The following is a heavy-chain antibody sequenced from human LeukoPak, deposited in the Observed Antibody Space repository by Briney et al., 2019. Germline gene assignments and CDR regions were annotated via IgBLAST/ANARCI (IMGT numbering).Heavy chain of an antibody. J-gene: IGHJ6*03. CDR3: ARGNYDFWSGYYTGTLGGYYYMDV. D-gene: IGHD3-3*01. Sequence: KPSETLSLTCTVSGGSMSGYFWSWIRQPTGKGLEWIGRIDTSGNTRYNPSLESRITMSVDAPNNQFFLKLSSVTAADTAVYYCARGNYDFWSGYYTGTLGGYYYMDVWGTGTTVTVSS. V-gene: IGHV4-4*07. CDR2: IDTSGNT. CDR1: GGSMSGYF.